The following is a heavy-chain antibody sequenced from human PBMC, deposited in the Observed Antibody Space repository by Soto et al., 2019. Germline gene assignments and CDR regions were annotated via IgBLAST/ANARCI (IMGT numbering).Heavy chain of an antibody. CDR2: VYYSGNT. J-gene: IGHJ5*02. Sequence: SETLSLTCTVSGGSLSSYYWTWIRQPPGKGLEWIGYVYYSGNTNYNPSLKSRVTISVDTSKNQFSLKLGSVTAADTAVYYCVRTYYDFWSGYWRWFDPWGQGTLVTVSS. CDR3: VRTYYDFWSGYWRWFDP. D-gene: IGHD3-3*01. CDR1: GGSLSSYY. V-gene: IGHV4-59*01.